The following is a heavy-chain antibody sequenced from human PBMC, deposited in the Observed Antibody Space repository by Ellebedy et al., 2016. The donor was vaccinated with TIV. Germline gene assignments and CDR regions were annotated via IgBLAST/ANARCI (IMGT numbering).Heavy chain of an antibody. D-gene: IGHD2-15*01. CDR1: GFTFSDYY. Sequence: GESLKISCAASGFTFSDYYMSWIRQAPGKGLELVSLIRSSSSYPNYANSVKGRFTISRDNDKNSLYLQMNSLRAEDTDVYYCARSYCSGGSYGWFDPWGQGTLVTVSS. J-gene: IGHJ5*02. CDR2: IRSSSSYP. CDR3: ARSYCSGGSYGWFDP. V-gene: IGHV3-11*06.